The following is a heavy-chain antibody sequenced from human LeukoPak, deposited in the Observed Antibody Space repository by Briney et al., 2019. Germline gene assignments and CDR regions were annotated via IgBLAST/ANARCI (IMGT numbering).Heavy chain of an antibody. CDR1: GYSITSGYY. Sequence: SETLSLTCAVSGYSITSGYYWGWIRPPPGKGLEWIGSIYHSGSTYYNPSLKSRVTISVDTSKNQFSLKLSSVTAADTAVYYCARLTNGSYRHYYYYMDVWGKGTTVTVSS. J-gene: IGHJ6*03. CDR3: ARLTNGSYRHYYYYMDV. CDR2: IYHSGST. V-gene: IGHV4-38-2*01. D-gene: IGHD1-26*01.